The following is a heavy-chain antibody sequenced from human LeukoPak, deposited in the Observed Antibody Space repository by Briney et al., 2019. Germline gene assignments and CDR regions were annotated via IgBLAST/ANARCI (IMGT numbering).Heavy chain of an antibody. CDR1: GGSISSGSYY. CDR2: IYTSGST. D-gene: IGHD1-1*01. V-gene: IGHV4-61*02. Sequence: SETLSLTCTVSGGSISSGSYYWSWIRQPAGKGLEWIGRIYTSGSTNYNPSLKSRVTISVDTSKNQFSLKLSSVTAADTAVYYCAREGYNWNDERGAFDIWGQGTMVTVSS. J-gene: IGHJ3*02. CDR3: AREGYNWNDERGAFDI.